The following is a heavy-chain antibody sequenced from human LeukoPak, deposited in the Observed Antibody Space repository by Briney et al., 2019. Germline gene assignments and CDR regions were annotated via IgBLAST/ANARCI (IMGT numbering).Heavy chain of an antibody. CDR3: AKGDCSSTSCFSDY. V-gene: IGHV3-23*01. Sequence: GGSLRLSCTASGFTFSSYAMSWVRQAPGKGLEWVSAISGSGGSTYYADSVGGRFTISRDNSKNTLYLQMNSLRAEDTAVYYCAKGDCSSTSCFSDYWGQGTLVTVSS. J-gene: IGHJ4*02. CDR2: ISGSGGST. CDR1: GFTFSSYA. D-gene: IGHD2-2*01.